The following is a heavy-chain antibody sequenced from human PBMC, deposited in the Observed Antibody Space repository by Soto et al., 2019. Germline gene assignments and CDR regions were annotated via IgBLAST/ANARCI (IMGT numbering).Heavy chain of an antibody. CDR1: GFTFSSYW. D-gene: IGHD2-21*01. V-gene: IGHV3-7*03. CDR3: ALGEYYFDY. Sequence: PVGSLRLSCAASGFTFSSYWMNWVRQAPGKGLEWVANIKQDGSEKSYVDSVKGRFTISRDNAKNSLYLQMNSLRAEDTAVYYCALGEYYFDYWGQGTLVTVSS. J-gene: IGHJ4*02. CDR2: IKQDGSEK.